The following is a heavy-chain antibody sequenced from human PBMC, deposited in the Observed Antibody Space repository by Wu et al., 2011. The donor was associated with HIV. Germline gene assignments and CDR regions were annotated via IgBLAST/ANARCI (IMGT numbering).Heavy chain of an antibody. D-gene: IGHD2-15*01. CDR1: GYTFTNYA. V-gene: IGHV1-18*01. CDR3: ARDLGSGSYYYYYMDV. Sequence: QVQLVQSGAEVKKPGASVKVSCKASGYTFTNYAIHWVRQAPGQGLEWMGWISAYNGDTNYAQKLQGRVTMTTDTSTSTAYMELRSLRSDDTAVYYCARDLGSGSYYYYYMDVWAKGPRSPSP. CDR2: ISAYNGDT. J-gene: IGHJ6*03.